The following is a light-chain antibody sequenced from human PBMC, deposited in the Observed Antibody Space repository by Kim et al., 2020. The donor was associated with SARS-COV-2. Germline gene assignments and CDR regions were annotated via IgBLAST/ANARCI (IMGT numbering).Light chain of an antibody. J-gene: IGLJ3*02. CDR3: CSYAGSYTWV. CDR1: SSDVGGYNY. V-gene: IGLV2-11*01. CDR2: DVS. Sequence: GQSVTISCTGTSSDVGGYNYVSWYQQHPGKAPKLMIYDVSTRPSGVPDRFSGSKSGNTASLTISGLQAEDEADYYCCSYAGSYTWVFGGGTQLTVL.